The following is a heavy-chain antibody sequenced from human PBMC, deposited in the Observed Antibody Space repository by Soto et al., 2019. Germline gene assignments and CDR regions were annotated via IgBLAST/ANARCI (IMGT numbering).Heavy chain of an antibody. J-gene: IGHJ5*02. CDR2: IYSSGTT. Sequence: SETLSLTCTVSGISIDNYYCSWIRQSAGKGLEWIGRIYSSGTTNYNPSLKSRVTMSVDMSKSQFSLNVRSVTAADTAVYYCVRDVGGSGWFAPWGQGALVTVSS. CDR3: VRDVGGSGWFAP. V-gene: IGHV4-4*07. CDR1: GISIDNYY.